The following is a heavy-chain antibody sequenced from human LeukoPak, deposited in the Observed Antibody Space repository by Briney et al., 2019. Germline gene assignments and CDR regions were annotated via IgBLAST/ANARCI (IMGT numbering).Heavy chain of an antibody. D-gene: IGHD4-11*01. V-gene: IGHV3-53*01. J-gene: IGHJ4*02. Sequence: PGGSLRLSCAVSGFTISSNYMSWVRHAPGPGLELGSVIYSGGSTYYSDSVKGRFIISGDNSKGTVFLQMNSRRAEDTAVYYCARVAFRSNSYICGIDYWGQGTLVTVSS. CDR3: ARVAFRSNSYICGIDY. CDR2: IYSGGST. CDR1: GFTISSNY.